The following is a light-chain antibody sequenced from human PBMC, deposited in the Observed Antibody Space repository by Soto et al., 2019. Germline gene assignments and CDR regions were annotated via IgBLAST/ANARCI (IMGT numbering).Light chain of an antibody. Sequence: EIVLTQSPGTLSLSPGERATLSCRASQSVSSSYLAWYQLKPGQAPRLLIYGASSRATGIPDRFSGSGSGTDFTLTISRLEPEDFAVYYCQQYDSSPVTFGPGTKVDIK. CDR2: GAS. V-gene: IGKV3-20*01. J-gene: IGKJ3*01. CDR3: QQYDSSPVT. CDR1: QSVSSSY.